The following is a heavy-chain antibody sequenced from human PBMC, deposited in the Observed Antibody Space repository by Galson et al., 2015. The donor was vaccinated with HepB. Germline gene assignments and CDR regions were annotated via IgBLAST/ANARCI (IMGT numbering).Heavy chain of an antibody. J-gene: IGHJ4*02. Sequence: SVKVSCKASGYTFTSYGISWVRQAPGQGLEWMGWISAYNGNTNYAQKLQGRVTMTTDTSTSTAYMELRSLRSDDTAVYYCARAPRKLARYSSGWYEFSFALHFDYWGQGTLVTVSS. CDR3: ARAPRKLARYSSGWYEFSFALHFDY. CDR2: ISAYNGNT. CDR1: GYTFTSYG. D-gene: IGHD6-19*01. V-gene: IGHV1-18*01.